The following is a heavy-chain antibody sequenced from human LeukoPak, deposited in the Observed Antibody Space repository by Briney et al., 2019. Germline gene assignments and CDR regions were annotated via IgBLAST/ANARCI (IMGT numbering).Heavy chain of an antibody. CDR2: ISGSGGST. J-gene: IGHJ4*02. CDR3: VKDQGLAVRGVTNKHDY. Sequence: QAGGSLRLSCAASGFTFSSYAMSWVRQAPGKGLEWVSAISGSGGSTYYADSVKGRFTISRDNSKNTLYLQMNSLRAEDTAVYYCVKDQGLAVRGVTNKHDYWGQGTLVTVSS. V-gene: IGHV3-23*01. D-gene: IGHD3-10*01. CDR1: GFTFSSYA.